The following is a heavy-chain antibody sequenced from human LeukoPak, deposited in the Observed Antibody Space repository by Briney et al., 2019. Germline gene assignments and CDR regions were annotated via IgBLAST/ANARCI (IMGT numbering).Heavy chain of an antibody. V-gene: IGHV1-46*01. J-gene: IGHJ6*03. CDR2: INPSGGST. Sequence: ASVKVSCKASGYTFTSYYMHWVRQAPGQGLEWMGIINPSGGSTSYAQKFQGRVTMTRDTSTSTVYMELSSLRSEDTAVYYCARDAGDCSSTSCSNYYYYYMDVWGKGTTVTISS. CDR1: GYTFTSYY. D-gene: IGHD2-2*01. CDR3: ARDAGDCSSTSCSNYYYYYMDV.